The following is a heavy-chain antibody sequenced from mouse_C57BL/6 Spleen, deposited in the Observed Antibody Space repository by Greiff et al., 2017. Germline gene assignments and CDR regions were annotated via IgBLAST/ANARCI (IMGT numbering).Heavy chain of an antibody. D-gene: IGHD1-1*01. CDR2: ISNGGGST. CDR1: GFTFSDYY. V-gene: IGHV5-12*01. Sequence: VESGGGLVQPGGSLKLSCAASGFTFSDYYMYWVRQTPEKRLEWVAYISNGGGSTYYPDTVKGRFTISRDNAKNTLYLQMSRLKSEDTAMYYCASFITTVVATDYAMDYWGQGTSVTVSS. J-gene: IGHJ4*01. CDR3: ASFITTVVATDYAMDY.